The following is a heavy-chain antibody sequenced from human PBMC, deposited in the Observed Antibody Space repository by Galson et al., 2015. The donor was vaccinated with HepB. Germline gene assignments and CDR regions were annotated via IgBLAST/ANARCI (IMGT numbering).Heavy chain of an antibody. Sequence: SLRLSCAASGFSFNNYGIHWVRQAPGKGLEWVAVISFDAVDTYYADSVKGRFTVSRDNSRDTAFLQMNSLRPDDTAVYYCAKDAKRFPTFGVVGWLDPWGQGTLVTVSS. CDR1: GFSFNNYG. CDR2: ISFDAVDT. J-gene: IGHJ5*02. CDR3: AKDAKRFPTFGVVGWLDP. V-gene: IGHV3-30*18. D-gene: IGHD3-3*01.